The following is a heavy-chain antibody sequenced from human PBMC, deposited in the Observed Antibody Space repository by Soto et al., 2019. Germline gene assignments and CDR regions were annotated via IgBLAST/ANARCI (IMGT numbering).Heavy chain of an antibody. J-gene: IGHJ6*02. CDR1: GGTFSSYA. D-gene: IGHD3-3*01. CDR2: IIPIFGTA. V-gene: IGHV1-69*13. Sequence: GASVKVSCKASGGTFSSYAISWVRQAPGQGLEWMGGIIPIFGTANYAQKFQGRVTITADESTSTAYMELSSLRSEDTAVYYCASTSHYDFWSGPWSYYYYGMDVWGQGTTVTVSS. CDR3: ASTSHYDFWSGPWSYYYYGMDV.